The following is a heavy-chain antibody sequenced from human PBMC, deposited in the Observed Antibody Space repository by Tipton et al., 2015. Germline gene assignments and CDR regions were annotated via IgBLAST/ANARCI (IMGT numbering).Heavy chain of an antibody. V-gene: IGHV4-38-2*01. CDR1: GYSISSGYY. D-gene: IGHD3-16*01. CDR2: IFHRGDT. CDR3: ARIRGRYVLDH. Sequence: TLSLTCDVSGYSISSGYYWGWIRQPPGKGLEWIGSIFHRGDTNYNPSLKSRVTMSLDTSENRFSLRLTSVTAADTAVYYCARIRGRYVLDHWGQGTLVTVSS. J-gene: IGHJ4*02.